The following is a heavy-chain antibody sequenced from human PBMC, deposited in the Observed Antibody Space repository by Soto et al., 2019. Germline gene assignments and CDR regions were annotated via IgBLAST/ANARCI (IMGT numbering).Heavy chain of an antibody. CDR1: GYTFTGYY. V-gene: IGHV1-2*02. CDR3: ARMDTTMALDY. J-gene: IGHJ4*02. Sequence: QVQLVQSVAEVKKPGASVKVSCKASGYTFTGYYMHWVRQAPGQGLEWLGWINPNSGDTKYAQKFQDRVTMTRDTSISTAYMELSRLRSDDTAVYYCARMDTTMALDYWGQGPLVTDSS. CDR2: INPNSGDT. D-gene: IGHD5-18*01.